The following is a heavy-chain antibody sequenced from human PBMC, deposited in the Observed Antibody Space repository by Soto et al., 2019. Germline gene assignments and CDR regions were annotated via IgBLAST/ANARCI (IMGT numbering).Heavy chain of an antibody. V-gene: IGHV4-39*01. Sequence: QLQLQESGPGLVKPSETLSLTCTVSGGSISSSSYYWGWIRQPPGKGLEWIGSIYYSGSTYYNPSLKSRVTISVDTSKNQFSLKLSSVTAADTAVNYCARHGWKKWELLSYFDYWGQGTLVTVSS. CDR1: GGSISSSSYY. J-gene: IGHJ4*02. CDR2: IYYSGST. CDR3: ARHGWKKWELLSYFDY. D-gene: IGHD1-26*01.